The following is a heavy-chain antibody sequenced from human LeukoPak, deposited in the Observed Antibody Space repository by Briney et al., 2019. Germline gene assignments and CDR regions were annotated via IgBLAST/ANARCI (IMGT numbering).Heavy chain of an antibody. V-gene: IGHV4-4*07. D-gene: IGHD1-26*01. CDR2: IYTSGST. CDR1: GGSISSYY. CDR3: ARDLPSRWELSADDAFDI. J-gene: IGHJ3*02. Sequence: PSETLSLTCTVSGGSISSYYWSWIRQPAGKGLEWIGRIYTSGSTNYNPSLKSRVTMSVDTSKNQFSLKLSSVTAADTAVYYCARDLPSRWELSADDAFDIWGQGTMVTVSS.